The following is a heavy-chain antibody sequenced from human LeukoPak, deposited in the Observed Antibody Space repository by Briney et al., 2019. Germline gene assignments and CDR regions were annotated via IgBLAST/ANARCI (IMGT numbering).Heavy chain of an antibody. CDR3: ARHRSYCSGGSCYSDYYYGMDV. Sequence: KPSETLSLTCAVSGGSISSYYWSWIRQPPGKGLEWIGYIYYSGSTNYNPSLKSRVTISVDTSKNQFSLKLSSVTAADTAVYYCARHRSYCSGGSCYSDYYYGMDVWGQGTTVTVSS. J-gene: IGHJ6*02. CDR1: GGSISSYY. CDR2: IYYSGST. V-gene: IGHV4-59*08. D-gene: IGHD2-15*01.